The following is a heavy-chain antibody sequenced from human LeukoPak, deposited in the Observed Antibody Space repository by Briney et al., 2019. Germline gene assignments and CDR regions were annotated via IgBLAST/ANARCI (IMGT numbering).Heavy chain of an antibody. D-gene: IGHD3-22*01. CDR2: INAGNGNT. CDR3: ARDVVTFYDDSSGYYY. J-gene: IGHJ4*02. V-gene: IGHV1-3*01. CDR1: GYTFTTYA. Sequence: GASVKVSCKASGYTFTTYAMHWVRQAPGQRLEWMGWINAGNGNTKYSQKFQGRVTITRDTSASTAYMELSSLRSEDTAVYYCARDVVTFYDDSSGYYYWGQGTLVTVSS.